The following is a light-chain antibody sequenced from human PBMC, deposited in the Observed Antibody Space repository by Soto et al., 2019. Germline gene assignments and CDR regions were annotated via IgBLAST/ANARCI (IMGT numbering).Light chain of an antibody. J-gene: IGLJ2*01. CDR1: SSDIGAYDS. Sequence: QSALTQPASVSGSPGQSITIPCTGTSSDIGAYDSVSWYQQYPGKAPKLIIYDVANRPSGVSDRLSGSKSGNTASLTISGLQAEDEADYSCSSYTTFSTLVLGGGTKLTVL. V-gene: IGLV2-14*01. CDR3: SSYTTFSTLV. CDR2: DVA.